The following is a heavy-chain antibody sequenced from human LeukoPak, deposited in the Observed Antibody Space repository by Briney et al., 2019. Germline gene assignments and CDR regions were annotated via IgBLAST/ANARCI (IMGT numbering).Heavy chain of an antibody. V-gene: IGHV4-31*03. Sequence: PSETLSLTCTVSGGSIRRTNYYWSWIRQDPAKGLEWIGYIYHSGSTYYNPSLKSRVTISLDTSKNQFSLKLRSVTAADTAVYYCTRANYYDSTGYLPVVYPSDYWGQGTLVTVSS. J-gene: IGHJ4*02. CDR1: GGSIRRTNYY. CDR3: TRANYYDSTGYLPVVYPSDY. CDR2: IYHSGST. D-gene: IGHD3-22*01.